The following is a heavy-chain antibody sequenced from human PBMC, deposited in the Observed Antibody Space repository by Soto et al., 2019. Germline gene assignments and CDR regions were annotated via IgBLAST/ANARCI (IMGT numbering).Heavy chain of an antibody. J-gene: IGHJ4*02. CDR3: AREWGYCSGGSCQTVFDY. CDR1: GFIFSNYG. Sequence: PGGSLRLSCAASGFIFSNYGMNWVRQAPGKGLEWVSYISSSASTTVYADSVKGRFSTSRDKADNSLYLQMNSLRAEDTAVYYCAREWGYCSGGSCQTVFDYWGQGTLVTVSS. V-gene: IGHV3-48*01. CDR2: ISSSASTT. D-gene: IGHD2-15*01.